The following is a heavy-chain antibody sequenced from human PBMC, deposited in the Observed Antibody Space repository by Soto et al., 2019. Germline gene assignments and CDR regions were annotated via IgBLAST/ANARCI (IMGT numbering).Heavy chain of an antibody. CDR1: GYTFTSYG. CDR3: ARTIDSSGYYPEYFQH. Sequence: ASVKVSCKASGYTFTSYGISWVRQAPRQGLEWMGWISAYNGNTNYAQKLQGRVTMTTDTSTSTAYMELRSLRSDDTAVYYCARTIDSSGYYPEYFQHWGQGTLVTVSS. J-gene: IGHJ1*01. D-gene: IGHD3-22*01. V-gene: IGHV1-18*01. CDR2: ISAYNGNT.